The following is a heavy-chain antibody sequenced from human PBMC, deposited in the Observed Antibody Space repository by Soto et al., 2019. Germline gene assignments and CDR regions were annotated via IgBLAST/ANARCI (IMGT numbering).Heavy chain of an antibody. J-gene: IGHJ4*02. CDR3: ARGYCTNGVCYTGVTPIDY. CDR2: ISSSSSYI. D-gene: IGHD2-8*01. Sequence: GGSLRLSCAASGFTFSSYSMNWVRQAPGKGLEWVSSISSSSSYIYYADSVKGRFTISRDNAKNPLYLQMNSLRAEDTAVYYCARGYCTNGVCYTGVTPIDYWGQGTLVTVSS. V-gene: IGHV3-21*01. CDR1: GFTFSSYS.